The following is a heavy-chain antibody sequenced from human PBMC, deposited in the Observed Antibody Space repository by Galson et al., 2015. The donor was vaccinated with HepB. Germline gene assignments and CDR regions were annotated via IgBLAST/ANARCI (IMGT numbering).Heavy chain of an antibody. Sequence: QSGAEVKKPGESLRISCKGSGYSFTSYWISWVRQMPGKGLEWMGRIDPSDSYTNFSPSFQGHVTISADKSISTAYLQWSSLKASDTAMYYCARHYSPFMITFGGGDYYYGMDVWGQGTTVTVSS. V-gene: IGHV5-10-1*01. D-gene: IGHD3-16*01. CDR1: GYSFTSYW. J-gene: IGHJ6*02. CDR3: ARHYSPFMITFGGGDYYYGMDV. CDR2: IDPSDSYT.